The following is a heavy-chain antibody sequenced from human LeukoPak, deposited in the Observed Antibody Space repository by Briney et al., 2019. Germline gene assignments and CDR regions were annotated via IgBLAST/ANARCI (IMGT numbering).Heavy chain of an antibody. J-gene: IGHJ4*02. Sequence: RGSLRLSCAAPGFTFSNAWMSWVRQAPGKGLEWVGRIKSKTDGGTTDYAAPVKGRVTISRDDSKNTLYLQMNSLKTEDTAVYYCTTVGYYYDSSGSNWGQGTLVTVSS. CDR3: TTVGYYYDSSGSN. CDR1: GFTFSNAW. D-gene: IGHD3-22*01. V-gene: IGHV3-15*01. CDR2: IKSKTDGGTT.